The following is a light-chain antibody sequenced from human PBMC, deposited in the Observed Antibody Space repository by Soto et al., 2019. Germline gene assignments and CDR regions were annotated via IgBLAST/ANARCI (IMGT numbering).Light chain of an antibody. CDR2: EVV. CDR3: KACASSNTYV. J-gene: IGLJ6*01. V-gene: IGLV2-8*01. CDR1: KNDIGVYDF. Sequence: QSVLTQPPSASGSPGQSVTISCTGTKNDIGVYDFVSWYQHHPGKAPRLIIYEVVQRPSGVLDGFSGCTSGNTASRTVSGQEAADDYYAAWKACASSNTYVFGSGTQLTVL.